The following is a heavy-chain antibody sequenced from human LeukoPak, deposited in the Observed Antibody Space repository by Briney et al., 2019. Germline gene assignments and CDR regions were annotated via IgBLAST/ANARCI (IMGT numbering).Heavy chain of an antibody. J-gene: IGHJ4*02. CDR1: GFTVSSNY. CDR3: ARGDGYNFWDD. D-gene: IGHD5-24*01. Sequence: GGSLRLSCAASGFTVSSNYMSWVRQAPGKGLEWVSVFYKGGSTYCADSVQGRFTISRDNSKNTVYLQMNSLRAEDTALYYCARGDGYNFWDDWGQGTLVTVSS. V-gene: IGHV3-53*01. CDR2: FYKGGST.